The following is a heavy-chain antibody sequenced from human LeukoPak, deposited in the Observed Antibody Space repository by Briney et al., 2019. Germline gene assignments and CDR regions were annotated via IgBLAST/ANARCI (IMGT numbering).Heavy chain of an antibody. CDR1: GYNFASDW. Sequence: GESLKISCKGSGYNFASDWIGWVRQMPGKGLEWMGWISPYNGDTKYAQKVQDRVTMTTDTSTSTAYMELRSLTSDDTAVYYCARGGSGGSGGWFDPWGQGTRVTVSS. CDR3: ARGGSGGSGGWFDP. D-gene: IGHD2-15*01. V-gene: IGHV1-18*04. J-gene: IGHJ5*02. CDR2: ISPYNGDT.